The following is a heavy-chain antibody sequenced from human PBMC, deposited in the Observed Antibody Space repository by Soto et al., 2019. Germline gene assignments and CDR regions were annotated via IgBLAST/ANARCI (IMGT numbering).Heavy chain of an antibody. CDR2: IYKSATT. Sequence: SETLSLTCSVSGDSISNLDYFWAWIRQPPGQALEYIGYIYKSATTYYNPSFESRVAISGGTSKSQFSLNVTSVTAADTAVYFCARGRYCLTGRCFPNWLDSWGQGALVTVSS. CDR3: ARGRYCLTGRCFPNWLDS. CDR1: GDSISNLDYF. J-gene: IGHJ5*01. D-gene: IGHD7-27*01. V-gene: IGHV4-30-4*01.